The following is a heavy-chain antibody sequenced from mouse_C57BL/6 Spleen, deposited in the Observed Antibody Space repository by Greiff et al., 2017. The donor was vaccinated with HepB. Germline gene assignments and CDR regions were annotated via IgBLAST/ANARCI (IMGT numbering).Heavy chain of an antibody. V-gene: IGHV1-22*01. D-gene: IGHD1-1*01. CDR3: ARFPYITTVVAKDY. Sequence: VQLQQSGPELVKPGASVKMSCKASGYTFTDYNMHWVKQSHGKSLEWIGYINPNNGGTSYNQKFKGKATLTVNKSSSTAYMELRSLTSEDSAVYYCARFPYITTVVAKDYWGQGTTLTVSS. CDR1: GYTFTDYN. CDR2: INPNNGGT. J-gene: IGHJ2*01.